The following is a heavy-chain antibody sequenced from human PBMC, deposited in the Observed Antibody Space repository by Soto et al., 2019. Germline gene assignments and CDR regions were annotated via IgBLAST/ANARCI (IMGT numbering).Heavy chain of an antibody. CDR1: GFTFSSYS. J-gene: IGHJ4*02. V-gene: IGHV3-48*04. Sequence: GGSLRLSCAASGFTFSSYSMNWVRQAPGKGLEWVSYISSSSSTIYYADSVKGRFTISRDNAKNSLYMQMNSLRAEVSAVYYCARIAWGRWDYSSSYFDYWGQGTLVTVSS. CDR2: ISSSSSTI. D-gene: IGHD6-6*01. CDR3: ARIAWGRWDYSSSYFDY.